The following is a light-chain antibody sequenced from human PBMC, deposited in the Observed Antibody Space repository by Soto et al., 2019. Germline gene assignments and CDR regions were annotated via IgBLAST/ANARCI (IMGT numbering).Light chain of an antibody. CDR2: SNS. J-gene: IGLJ3*02. CDR1: SSNIGHNP. CDR3: AAWDDSLTGSWV. V-gene: IGLV1-44*01. Sequence: QSVLTPPPSAYGTPGQRVTISWYGSSSNIGHNPVNWYQQLPGTAPKLLIYSNSHRPSGVPDRFSGSKSGISASLAISGRQSEDEADYYCAAWDDSLTGSWVFGGGTKVNVL.